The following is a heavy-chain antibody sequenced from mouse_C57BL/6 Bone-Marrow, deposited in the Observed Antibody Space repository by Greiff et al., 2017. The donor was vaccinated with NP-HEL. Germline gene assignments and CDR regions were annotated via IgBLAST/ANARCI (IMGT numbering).Heavy chain of an antibody. CDR1: GYTFTSYG. D-gene: IGHD2-3*01. CDR3: ASRDDGYFPYAMDY. CDR2: IYPRSGNT. Sequence: QVQLKESGAELARPGASVKLSCKASGYTFTSYGISWVKQRTGQGLEWIGEIYPRSGNTYYNEKFKGKATLTADKSSSTAYMELRSLTSEDSAVYFCASRDDGYFPYAMDYWGQGTSVTVSS. J-gene: IGHJ4*01. V-gene: IGHV1-81*01.